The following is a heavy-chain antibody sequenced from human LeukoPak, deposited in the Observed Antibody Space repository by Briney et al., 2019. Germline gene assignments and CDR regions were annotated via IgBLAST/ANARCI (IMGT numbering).Heavy chain of an antibody. CDR3: ARVADHSSGWYGYAFDI. D-gene: IGHD6-19*01. J-gene: IGHJ3*02. V-gene: IGHV4-4*07. CDR1: GGSISSYY. Sequence: PSEALSLTCTVSGGSISSYYWSWIRQPAGKGLEWIGRIYTSGSTNYNPSLKSRVTMSVDTSKNQFSLKLSSVTAADTAVYYCARVADHSSGWYGYAFDIWGQGTMVTVSS. CDR2: IYTSGST.